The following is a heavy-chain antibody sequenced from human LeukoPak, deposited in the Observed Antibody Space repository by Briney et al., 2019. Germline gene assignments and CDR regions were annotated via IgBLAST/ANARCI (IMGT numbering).Heavy chain of an antibody. D-gene: IGHD4-11*01. CDR2: IIPIFGTA. CDR1: GGTFSSYA. J-gene: IGHJ6*03. Sequence: SVKVSCKASGGTFSSYAISWVRQAPGQGLEWMGGIIPIFGTANYAQKFQGRVTITADESTSTAYMELSSLRSEDTAVYYCARASLAVTHRYHYYYMDVWGKGTTVTVSS. CDR3: ARASLAVTHRYHYYYMDV. V-gene: IGHV1-69*13.